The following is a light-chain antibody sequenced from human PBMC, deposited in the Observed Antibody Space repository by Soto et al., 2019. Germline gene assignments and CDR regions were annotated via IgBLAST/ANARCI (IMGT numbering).Light chain of an antibody. V-gene: IGLV2-8*01. J-gene: IGLJ1*01. CDR2: EVS. CDR3: SSYAVTNIFV. Sequence: QSVLTLPRSASGTPGQSVTISCTGTSSDVSSYNYVSWYQQHPGKAPKGIIYEVSKRPSGVPDRFSGSKSGSTASLTVSGLQAEDEADYYCSSYAVTNIFVFGTGTKVTVL. CDR1: SSDVSSYNY.